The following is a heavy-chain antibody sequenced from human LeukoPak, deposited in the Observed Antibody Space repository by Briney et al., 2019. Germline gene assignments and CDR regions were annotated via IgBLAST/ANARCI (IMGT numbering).Heavy chain of an antibody. CDR3: ARVGAPYDSSGYYYFDY. CDR2: INWNGGST. J-gene: IGHJ4*02. CDR1: GFTFDDYG. D-gene: IGHD3-22*01. V-gene: IGHV3-20*04. Sequence: GGSLRLSCAASGFTFDDYGMSWVRQAPGKGLEWVSGINWNGGSTGYADSVKGRFTISRDNAKNSLYLQMNSLRAEDTALYYCARVGAPYDSSGYYYFDYWGQGTLVTVSS.